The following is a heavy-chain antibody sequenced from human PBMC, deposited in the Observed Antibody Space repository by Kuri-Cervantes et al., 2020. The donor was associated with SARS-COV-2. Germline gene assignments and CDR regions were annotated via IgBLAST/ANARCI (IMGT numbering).Heavy chain of an antibody. CDR2: ISSSSSTI. Sequence: GGSLRLSCAASGFTFSSYSMNWVRQAPGKGLEWVSYISSSSSTIYYADSVKGRFTISRDNAKNSLYLQMNSLRDEDTAVYYCAAERYEWLAYAYYFDLWGQGTLVTVSS. CDR3: AAERYEWLAYAYYFDL. CDR1: GFTFSSYS. D-gene: IGHD6-19*01. V-gene: IGHV3-48*02. J-gene: IGHJ4*02.